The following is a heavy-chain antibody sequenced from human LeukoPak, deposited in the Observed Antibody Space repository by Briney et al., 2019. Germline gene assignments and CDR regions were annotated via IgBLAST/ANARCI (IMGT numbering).Heavy chain of an antibody. J-gene: IGHJ4*02. CDR1: GGSIISGY. CDR2: LYPSGST. Sequence: SETLSLTCSVPGGSIISGYWSSIRQPPGKGLEWIGLLYPSGSTNYNPSLKSRVTISVDTSRTQFSLKLSSMTAADTAVYYCAGRHYPLEYGGQGTLVTVSS. V-gene: IGHV4-59*01. CDR3: AGRHYPLEY. D-gene: IGHD6-6*01.